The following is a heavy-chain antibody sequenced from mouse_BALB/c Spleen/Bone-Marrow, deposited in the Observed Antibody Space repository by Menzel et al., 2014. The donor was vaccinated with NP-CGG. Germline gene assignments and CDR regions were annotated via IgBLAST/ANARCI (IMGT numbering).Heavy chain of an antibody. D-gene: IGHD3-1*01. Sequence: VQLQQSGTVLARPGAAGKMSCKASGYTFSNYWMHWVKQRPGQGLEWIGTIYPGNSDTTYNQKFKGKAKLTAVTSTSTAYMELSSLTNEDSAVYYCTTLARSDFDYWGQGTTLTVSS. J-gene: IGHJ2*01. CDR1: GYTFSNYW. CDR2: IYPGNSDT. CDR3: TTLARSDFDY. V-gene: IGHV1-5*01.